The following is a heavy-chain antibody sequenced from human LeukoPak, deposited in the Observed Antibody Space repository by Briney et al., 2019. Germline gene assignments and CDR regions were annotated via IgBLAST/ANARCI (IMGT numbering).Heavy chain of an antibody. D-gene: IGHD3-10*01. J-gene: IGHJ5*02. V-gene: IGHV1-18*01. Sequence: ASVKVSCKASGYTFTSYGISWVRQAPGQGLEWMGWINAYNGDTDYARNLQGRLTMTTETSTSTAYMELRSLRSDDTAVYYCARDGSGVWFDPWGQGTLLTVSS. CDR2: INAYNGDT. CDR3: ARDGSGVWFDP. CDR1: GYTFTSYG.